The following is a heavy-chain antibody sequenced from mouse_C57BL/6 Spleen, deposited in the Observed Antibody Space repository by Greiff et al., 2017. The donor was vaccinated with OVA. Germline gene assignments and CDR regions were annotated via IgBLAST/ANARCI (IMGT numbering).Heavy chain of an antibody. D-gene: IGHD1-1*01. V-gene: IGHV5-17*01. CDR2: ISSGSSTI. Sequence: EVKLMESGGGLVKPGGSLKLSCAASGFTFSDYGMHWVRQAPEKGLEWVAYISSGSSTIYYADTVKGRFTISRDNAKNTLFLQMTSLRSEDTAMYYCARPYGSSYLGAYWGQGTLVTVSA. J-gene: IGHJ3*01. CDR1: GFTFSDYG. CDR3: ARPYGSSYLGAY.